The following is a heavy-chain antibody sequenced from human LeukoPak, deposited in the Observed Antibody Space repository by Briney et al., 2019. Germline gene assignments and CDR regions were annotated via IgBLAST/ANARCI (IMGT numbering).Heavy chain of an antibody. CDR2: IKSKTDGGTT. Sequence: GGSLRLSCAASGFTFSNAWMSWVRQAPGKGLEWVGRIKSKTDGGTTDYAAPVKGRFTISRDDSKNTLYLQMNSLKTEDTAVYYCTTRLYLPAPYYMDVWGKGTTVTVSS. CDR3: TTRLYLPAPYYMDV. V-gene: IGHV3-15*01. D-gene: IGHD2-2*01. J-gene: IGHJ6*03. CDR1: GFTFSNAW.